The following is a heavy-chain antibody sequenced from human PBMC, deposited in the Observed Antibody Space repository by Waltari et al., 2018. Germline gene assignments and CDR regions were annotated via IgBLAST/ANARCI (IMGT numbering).Heavy chain of an antibody. Sequence: QVQLVQSGAEVKKPRASVKVSCKASGYTFTGYYIPGVRQAPGQGLEGMGLINPKSGGTNYAEKFQGRVTMTRDTSISTAYMELRRLRSDDTAVYYCARGDGYTDNWLDPWGQGTLVTVSS. J-gene: IGHJ5*02. D-gene: IGHD5-12*01. V-gene: IGHV1-2*06. CDR2: INPKSGGT. CDR1: GYTFTGYY. CDR3: ARGDGYTDNWLDP.